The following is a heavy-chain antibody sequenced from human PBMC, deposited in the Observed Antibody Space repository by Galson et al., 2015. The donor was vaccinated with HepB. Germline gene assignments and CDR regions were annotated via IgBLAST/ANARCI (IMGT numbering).Heavy chain of an antibody. CDR1: GDTFNNYA. V-gene: IGHV1-69*13. J-gene: IGHJ4*02. CDR2: VLPVFDTP. D-gene: IGHD3-22*01. CDR3: ARDRHNYYDSRGYSGSFDI. Sequence: SVKVSCKASGDTFNNYAFNWVRQAPGQGLEWMGGVLPVFDTPIYAQKFQDRVTITADESTSTVYMELSRLRSDDTAVYYSARDRHNYYDSRGYSGSFDIWGQGTLVTVSS.